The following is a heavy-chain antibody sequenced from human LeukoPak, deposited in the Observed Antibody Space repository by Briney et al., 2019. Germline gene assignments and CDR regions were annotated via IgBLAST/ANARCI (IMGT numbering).Heavy chain of an antibody. CDR1: GFTFSGYS. CDR2: FGTRSTSI. J-gene: IGHJ4*02. CDR3: AREVSEGFDF. V-gene: IGHV3-21*01. Sequence: PGGSLRLSCTASGFTFSGYSMNWIRQAPGKGLEWVSSFGTRSTSIYHAGSVKGRFAISRDNAKNSLYLQMNSLRAEDTALYYCAREVSEGFDFWGQGTLVTVSS. D-gene: IGHD3-22*01.